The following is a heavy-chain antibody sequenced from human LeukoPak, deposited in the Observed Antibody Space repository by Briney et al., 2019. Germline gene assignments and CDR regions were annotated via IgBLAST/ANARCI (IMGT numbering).Heavy chain of an antibody. CDR3: ARVARCTSCFDVDY. D-gene: IGHD2-2*01. V-gene: IGHV4-34*01. J-gene: IGHJ4*02. Sequence: KVSETLSLTCAVYGGSFSGYYWSWIRQPPGKGLEWIGEINHSGSTNYNPSLKSRVTISVDTSKNQFSLTLSSVTAADTAVYYCARVARCTSCFDVDYWGQGTLVTVSS. CDR2: INHSGST. CDR1: GGSFSGYY.